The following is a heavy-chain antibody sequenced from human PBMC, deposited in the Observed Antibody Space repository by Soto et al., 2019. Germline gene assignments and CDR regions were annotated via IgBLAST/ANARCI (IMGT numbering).Heavy chain of an antibody. Sequence: GGSLRLSCAASGFTFNRHPLHWVRQAPGKGLEWVAVISHDGNSKYYADSVKGRFTISRDNSMNMLYLQMHGLRTEDTAIFYCARASGHIYATLHGPFDHWGQGALVTVSS. D-gene: IGHD2-8*01. CDR3: ARASGHIYATLHGPFDH. V-gene: IGHV3-30-3*01. J-gene: IGHJ4*02. CDR1: GFTFNRHP. CDR2: ISHDGNSK.